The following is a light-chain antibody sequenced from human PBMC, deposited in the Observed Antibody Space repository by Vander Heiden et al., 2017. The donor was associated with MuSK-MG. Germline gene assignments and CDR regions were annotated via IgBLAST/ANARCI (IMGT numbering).Light chain of an antibody. Sequence: DIQMTQSPSSLSASVGDRVTITCQASQDISNYLNWYQQKPGKAPKLLIYDASNLETGVPSRFSGSGSGTDFTFTISSQQPEDIATYYCQQYENLPPITFGQGTRLEIK. J-gene: IGKJ5*01. V-gene: IGKV1-33*01. CDR3: QQYENLPPIT. CDR2: DAS. CDR1: QDISNY.